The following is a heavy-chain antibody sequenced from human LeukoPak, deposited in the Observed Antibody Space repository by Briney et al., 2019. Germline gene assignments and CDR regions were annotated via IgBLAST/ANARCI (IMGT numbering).Heavy chain of an antibody. CDR3: ATAMGILTGFDY. V-gene: IGHV1-24*01. Sequence: ASVKVSCEVSGYTLTELSMHWVRQAPGKGLEWMGGFDPEDGETIYAQKFQGRVTMTEDTSTDTAYMELSSLRSEDTAVYYCATAMGILTGFDYWGQGTLVTVSS. CDR2: FDPEDGET. J-gene: IGHJ4*02. CDR1: GYTLTELS. D-gene: IGHD3-9*01.